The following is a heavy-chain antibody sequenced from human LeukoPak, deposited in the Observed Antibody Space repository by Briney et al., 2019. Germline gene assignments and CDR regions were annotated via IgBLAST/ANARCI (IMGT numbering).Heavy chain of an antibody. V-gene: IGHV3-48*01. CDR3: ARDRNSGAEEWFDP. CDR2: ISSSSSTI. D-gene: IGHD1-26*01. CDR1: GFTFSSYS. Sequence: TGGSLRLSCAASGFTFSSYSMNWVRQAPGKGLEWVSYISSSSSTIYYADSVKGRFTISRDNAKNSLYLQMNSLRAEDTAVYYCARDRNSGAEEWFDPWGQGTLVTVSS. J-gene: IGHJ5*02.